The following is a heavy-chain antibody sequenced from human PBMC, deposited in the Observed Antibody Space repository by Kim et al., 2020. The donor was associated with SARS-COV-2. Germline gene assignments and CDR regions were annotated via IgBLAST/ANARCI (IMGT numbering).Heavy chain of an antibody. J-gene: IGHJ4*02. CDR3: VRGTSDWYGIDY. V-gene: IGHV3-74*01. CDR2: INPDGSVI. CDR1: GFAFSNYW. Sequence: GGSLRLSCAASGFAFSNYWIHWVRQPPGRGPVWVSRINPDGSVIDYADSVGGRFIISRDNAKNSLYLQMNSLGAEDTAVYYCVRGTSDWYGIDYWGQGTLVTVSS. D-gene: IGHD6-19*01.